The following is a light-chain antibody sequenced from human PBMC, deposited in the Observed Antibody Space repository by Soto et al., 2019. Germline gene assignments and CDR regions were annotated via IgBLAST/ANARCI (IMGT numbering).Light chain of an antibody. V-gene: IGLV1-44*01. CDR2: SNN. CDR3: AAWDDSLNGLL. Sequence: QPVLPQAPSASGTPGQRVTISCSGSSSNIGSYTVNWYQQLPGTAPKLLIHSNNQRPSGVPDRFSGSKSGTSASLAISGLQSEDEADYYCAAWDDSLNGLLFGGGTKLTVL. CDR1: SSNIGSYT. J-gene: IGLJ3*02.